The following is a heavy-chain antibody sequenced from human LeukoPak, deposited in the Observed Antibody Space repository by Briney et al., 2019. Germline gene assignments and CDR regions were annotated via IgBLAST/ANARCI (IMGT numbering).Heavy chain of an antibody. CDR3: AKGRPGAFDI. CDR2: ISGSGGSS. J-gene: IGHJ3*02. V-gene: IGHV3-23*01. CDR1: GFTFSSYA. Sequence: GGSLRLSCAASGFTFSSYAMSWVRQAPGKGLEWFSGISGSGGSSYYADSVKGRFTISRDNSKNTLYLQMNSLRAEDTAVYYCAKGRPGAFDIWGQGTMVTVSS.